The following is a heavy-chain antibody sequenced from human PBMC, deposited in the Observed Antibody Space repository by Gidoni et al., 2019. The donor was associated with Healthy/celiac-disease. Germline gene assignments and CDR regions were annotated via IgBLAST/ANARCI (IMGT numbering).Heavy chain of an antibody. CDR1: GWTLSSHG. J-gene: IGHJ4*02. CDR3: ARGGLTGTTQRGVDSEIDY. D-gene: IGHD1-20*01. Sequence: QGQQVESGGGVVEPGRSVRLACAAAGWTLSSHGMNWVRQAPGKGLEWVAVIWYDGSNKYYADSVKGRFTISRDNSKNTLYLQMNSLRAEDTAVYYCARGGLTGTTQRGVDSEIDYWGQGTLVTVSS. CDR2: IWYDGSNK. V-gene: IGHV3-33*01.